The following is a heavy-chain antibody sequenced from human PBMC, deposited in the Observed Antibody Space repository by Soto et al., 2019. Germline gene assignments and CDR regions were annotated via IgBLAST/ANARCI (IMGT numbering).Heavy chain of an antibody. CDR2: INHSGSP. D-gene: IGHD7-27*01. CDR3: ARGGVKVGNYYYYYGMDV. J-gene: IGHJ6*02. CDR1: GDSISPVS. V-gene: IGHV4-34*01. Sequence: SETLSPTCSISGDSISPVSWSWLRPPPGKGLEWIGEINHSGSPYYNPSLKSRVTISVDTSKNHLSLNLSSVTAADTAVYYCARGGVKVGNYYYYYGMDVWGQGTKVS.